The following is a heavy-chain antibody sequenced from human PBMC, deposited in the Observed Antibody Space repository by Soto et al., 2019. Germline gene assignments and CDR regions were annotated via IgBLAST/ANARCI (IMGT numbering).Heavy chain of an antibody. CDR2: INYSGST. Sequence: SETLSLTCTVSGDSISTVGRFWTWIRQHPGKGLEWIGYINYSGSTDYSPSLKSRVTISSDTSKNQFSLNLGSVTAADTAVYYCARGSTLVVSTRYYFDYWGQGTLVTVSS. CDR1: GDSISTVGRF. V-gene: IGHV4-31*03. J-gene: IGHJ4*02. D-gene: IGHD2-8*02. CDR3: ARGSTLVVSTRYYFDY.